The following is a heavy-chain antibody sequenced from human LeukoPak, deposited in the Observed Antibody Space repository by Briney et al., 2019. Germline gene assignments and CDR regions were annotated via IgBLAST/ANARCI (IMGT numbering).Heavy chain of an antibody. CDR3: ARDLSVVTTDANDY. D-gene: IGHD4-23*01. CDR1: GYTFTSYY. CDR2: INPGSGAP. V-gene: IGHV1-46*01. J-gene: IGHJ4*02. Sequence: ASVKVSCKASGYTFTSYYLHWVRQAPGQGLEWMGMINPGSGAPSYAQKFQDRVTMTRDTSTSTVYMEVSSLRSEDTAVYYCARDLSVVTTDANDYWGQGTLVTVSS.